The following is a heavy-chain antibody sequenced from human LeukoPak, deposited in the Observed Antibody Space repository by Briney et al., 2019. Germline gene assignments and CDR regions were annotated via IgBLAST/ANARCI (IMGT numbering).Heavy chain of an antibody. Sequence: ASVKVSCKASGYTFTGYYMHWVRQAPGQGLEWMGRINPNSGGTNYAQKFQGRVTMTRDTSISTAYMELSRLRSDDTAVYYCARDLISMIVVVSAFDYWGQGTLVTVSS. V-gene: IGHV1-2*06. CDR1: GYTFTGYY. CDR3: ARDLISMIVVVSAFDY. D-gene: IGHD3-22*01. J-gene: IGHJ4*02. CDR2: INPNSGGT.